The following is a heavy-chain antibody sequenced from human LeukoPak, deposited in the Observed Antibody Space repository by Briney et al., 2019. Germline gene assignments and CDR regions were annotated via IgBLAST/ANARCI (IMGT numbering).Heavy chain of an antibody. V-gene: IGHV4-34*01. CDR3: ARGQITMVRGVIITLYFDY. CDR2: INHSGST. J-gene: IGHJ4*02. D-gene: IGHD3-10*01. Sequence: SETLSLTCPVYGVSFSGYYWSWIRQPPGKGLEWIGEINHSGSTNYNPSLKSRVTISVDTSKNQFSLKLSSVTAADTAVYYCARGQITMVRGVIITLYFDYWGQGTLVTVSS. CDR1: GVSFSGYY.